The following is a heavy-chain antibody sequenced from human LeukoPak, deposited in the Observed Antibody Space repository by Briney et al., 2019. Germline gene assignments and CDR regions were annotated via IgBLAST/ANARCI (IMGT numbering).Heavy chain of an antibody. Sequence: SETLSLTCTVSGGSISSDDYYWSWIPQPPGQGLEWIGYIYYTGSTNYTLSLKSRVTISLDTSKTQFSLKLYSVTAADTAVYYCARNRGYYDGNQNWFFDPWGRGSLVTVSS. D-gene: IGHD3-22*01. CDR3: ARNRGYYDGNQNWFFDP. CDR1: GGSISSDDYY. V-gene: IGHV4-61*08. J-gene: IGHJ2*01. CDR2: IYYTGST.